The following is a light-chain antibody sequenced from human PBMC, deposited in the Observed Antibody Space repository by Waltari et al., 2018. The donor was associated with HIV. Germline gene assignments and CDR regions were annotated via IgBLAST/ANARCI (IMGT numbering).Light chain of an antibody. CDR2: SNN. CDR1: ISNVGSNP. CDR3: AARDDSLNAWV. J-gene: IGLJ3*02. Sequence: QSVLTQPHSASGTPGRRVTTSCSGNISNVGSNPVNWYRQVPGTAPKLLMFSNNQRPSGVPDRFSGSKSGTSASLAIRGLKSEDEADYYCAARDDSLNAWVFGGGTKVTVL. V-gene: IGLV1-44*01.